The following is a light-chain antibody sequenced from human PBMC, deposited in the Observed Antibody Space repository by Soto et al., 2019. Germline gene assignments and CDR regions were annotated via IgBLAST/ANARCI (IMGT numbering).Light chain of an antibody. V-gene: IGKV3-20*01. Sequence: EIVLTQSPGTLSLSPGERATLSCRASQSVSSSYSAWYQQKPGQAPRLLIYGASSRATGIPDRFSGSGSGTDFTLTISRLEPEDFAVYYCQQYGSSPLTFGQGTRLEI. CDR1: QSVSSSY. CDR3: QQYGSSPLT. J-gene: IGKJ5*01. CDR2: GAS.